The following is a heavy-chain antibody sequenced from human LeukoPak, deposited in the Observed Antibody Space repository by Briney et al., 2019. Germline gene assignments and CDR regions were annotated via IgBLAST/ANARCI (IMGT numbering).Heavy chain of an antibody. J-gene: IGHJ4*02. CDR1: GFTFSSYA. CDR3: AKKGSSSSWYSGFFDY. V-gene: IGHV3-23*01. D-gene: IGHD6-13*01. CDR2: ISGSGGST. Sequence: SGGSLRLSCAASGFTFSSYAMSWVRQAPGKGLEWVPAISGSGGSTYYADSVKGRFTISRDNSKNTLYLQMNSLRAEDTAVYYCAKKGSSSSWYSGFFDYWGQGTLVTVSS.